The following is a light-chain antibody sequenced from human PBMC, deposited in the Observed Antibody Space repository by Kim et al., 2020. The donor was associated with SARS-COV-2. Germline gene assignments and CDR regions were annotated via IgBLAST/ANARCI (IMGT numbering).Light chain of an antibody. J-gene: IGLJ1*01. CDR3: NSRASSGDRYV. CDR2: SKN. Sequence: ALGQTVRITCQGDSLRDYYASWYRQKPGQARVLVIYSKNSRPSGIPDRFSGSSSEDTASLTITGAQAEDEADYYCNSRASSGDRYVFGAGTKVTVL. CDR1: SLRDYY. V-gene: IGLV3-19*01.